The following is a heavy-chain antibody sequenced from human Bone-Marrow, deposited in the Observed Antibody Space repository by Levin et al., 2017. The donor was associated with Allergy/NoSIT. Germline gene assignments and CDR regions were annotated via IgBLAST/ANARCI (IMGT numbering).Heavy chain of an antibody. Sequence: SETLSLTCAVYGASLSVASWTWIRQAPGKGLEWIGHIDHVGSARYNPSLESRVTISVDTSKNQVSLQMTSLSVADTALYYCARVTRFCTGGSCYGGDDAFDFWGQGTMVTVSS. J-gene: IGHJ3*01. CDR3: ARVTRFCTGGSCYGGDDAFDF. CDR2: IDHVGSA. V-gene: IGHV4-34*01. CDR1: GASLSVAS. D-gene: IGHD2-15*01.